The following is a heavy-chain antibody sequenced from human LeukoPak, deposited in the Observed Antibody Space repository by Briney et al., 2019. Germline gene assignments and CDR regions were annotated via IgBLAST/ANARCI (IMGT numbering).Heavy chain of an antibody. J-gene: IGHJ4*02. Sequence: GGSLRLSCAASGFTFSSYGMHWGRQAPGKGLEWVAVIWYDGSNKYYADSVKGRFTISRDNSKNTLYLQMNSLRAEDTAVYYCAREHTAMAAFDYWGQGTLVTVSS. D-gene: IGHD5-18*01. V-gene: IGHV3-33*01. CDR3: AREHTAMAAFDY. CDR1: GFTFSSYG. CDR2: IWYDGSNK.